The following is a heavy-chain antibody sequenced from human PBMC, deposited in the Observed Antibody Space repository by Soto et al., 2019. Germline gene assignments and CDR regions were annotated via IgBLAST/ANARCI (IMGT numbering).Heavy chain of an antibody. J-gene: IGHJ6*02. D-gene: IGHD1-1*01. Sequence: VGSLRLSCAASGFIFSSYSMNWVRQAPGKGLEWVSSISSSSSYIYYADSVKGRFTIPRDNAKNSLYLQMNSLRAEDTAVYYCARCIRVPCGMDVWGQGTTVTVSS. CDR3: ARCIRVPCGMDV. CDR1: GFIFSSYS. V-gene: IGHV3-21*04. CDR2: ISSSSSYI.